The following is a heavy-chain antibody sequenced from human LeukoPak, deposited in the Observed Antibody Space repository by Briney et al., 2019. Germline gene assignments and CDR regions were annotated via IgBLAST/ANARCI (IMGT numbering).Heavy chain of an antibody. D-gene: IGHD2-2*01. CDR3: ARASLDEYQTPYCGMDV. V-gene: IGHV1-18*01. Sequence: ASVKVSCKASGYTFTSYGISWVRQAPGQGLEWMGWISAYNGNINYAQKLQGRVTMTTDTSTSTAYMELRSLRSDDTAVYYCARASLDEYQTPYCGMDVWGQGTTVTVSS. CDR1: GYTFTSYG. J-gene: IGHJ6*02. CDR2: ISAYNGNI.